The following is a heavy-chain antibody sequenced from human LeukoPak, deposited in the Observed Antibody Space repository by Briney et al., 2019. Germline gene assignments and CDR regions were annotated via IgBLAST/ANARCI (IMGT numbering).Heavy chain of an antibody. J-gene: IGHJ6*03. CDR1: GFTFSSYW. CDR2: IKQDGSEK. V-gene: IGHV3-7*03. D-gene: IGHD3-16*01. CDR3: ARGVKYYDYVWGSSSGFDYYYYMDV. Sequence: GGSLRLSCAASGFTFSSYWMSWVRQAPGKGLEWVANIKQDGSEKYYVDSVKGRFTISRDNAKNSLYLQMNSLRAEDTAVYYCARGVKYYDYVWGSSSGFDYYYYMDVWGKGTTVTVSS.